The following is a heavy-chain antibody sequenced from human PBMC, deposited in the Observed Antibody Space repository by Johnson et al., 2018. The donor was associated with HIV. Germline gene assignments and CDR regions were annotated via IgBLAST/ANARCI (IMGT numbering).Heavy chain of an antibody. J-gene: IGHJ3*02. CDR2: ISYDGSNK. CDR1: GFTFRNYA. D-gene: IGHD2-2*01. V-gene: IGHV3-30*04. Sequence: QVQLVESGVGVVQPGTSLRLSCAASGFTFRNYAMHWVRQAPGKGLEWVAVISYDGSNKYYADSVKGRFTISRDNSKNTLYLQMNSLRAGDTAVYYCARRSITSDGFDIWGQGTMVTVSS. CDR3: ARRSITSDGFDI.